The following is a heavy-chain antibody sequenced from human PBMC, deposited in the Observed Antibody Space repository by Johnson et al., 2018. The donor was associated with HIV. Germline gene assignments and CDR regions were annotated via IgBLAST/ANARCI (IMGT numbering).Heavy chain of an antibody. Sequence: EVQLLESGGGLVQPGGSLRLSCAASGFTFSSYAMSWVRQAPGNGLEWVSAISGSGGSTYYADSVKGRFTISRDNSKNTLYLQMNSLRAEDTAVYYCAKVARTYDYGSGSETNAFDIWGQGTMVTVSS. D-gene: IGHD3-10*01. J-gene: IGHJ3*02. CDR2: ISGSGGST. CDR3: AKVARTYDYGSGSETNAFDI. CDR1: GFTFSSYA. V-gene: IGHV3-23*01.